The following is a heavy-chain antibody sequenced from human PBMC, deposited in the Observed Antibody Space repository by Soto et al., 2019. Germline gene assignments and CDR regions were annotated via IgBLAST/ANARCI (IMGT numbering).Heavy chain of an antibody. J-gene: IGHJ6*03. V-gene: IGHV4-59*08. CDR2: ILYSGST. CDR1: GGSISSYY. CDR3: ARQTIKPATHFYYMGV. Sequence: SETLSLTCTVSGGSISSYYWSWIRQPPGKGLEWIGYILYSGSTSYNPSLKSRVTISVDTSKNQFSLKLGSVTAADTAVYYCARQTIKPATHFYYMGVWGTGTTVTVSS.